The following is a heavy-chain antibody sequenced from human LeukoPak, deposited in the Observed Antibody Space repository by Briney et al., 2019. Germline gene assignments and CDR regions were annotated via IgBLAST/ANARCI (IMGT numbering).Heavy chain of an antibody. CDR2: IIPILGIA. CDR1: GGTFSSYT. Sequence: GSSVKVSCKASGGTFSSYTISWVRQAPGQGLEWMGRIIPILGIANYAQKFQGRVTITADKSTSTAYMELSSLRSEDTAVYYCARDYIPCLDAFDIWGQGTMVTVSS. V-gene: IGHV1-69*04. J-gene: IGHJ3*02. CDR3: ARDYIPCLDAFDI. D-gene: IGHD2-2*02.